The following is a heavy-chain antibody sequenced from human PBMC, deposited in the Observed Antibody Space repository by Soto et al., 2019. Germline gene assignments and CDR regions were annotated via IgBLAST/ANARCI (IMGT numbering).Heavy chain of an antibody. CDR3: VKGAGWLQDVDY. D-gene: IGHD5-12*01. CDR2: ISANGGST. CDR1: GFTFNDNP. J-gene: IGHJ4*02. Sequence: EVQLVESGGGLVQPGGSLRLSSSASGFTFNDNPMYWVRQAPGKGLEYVSLISANGGSTHYADSVKGRFSISRDNSENTLYLQMSSLRAEDTAVYYCVKGAGWLQDVDYWGQGTLVTVSS. V-gene: IGHV3-64D*08.